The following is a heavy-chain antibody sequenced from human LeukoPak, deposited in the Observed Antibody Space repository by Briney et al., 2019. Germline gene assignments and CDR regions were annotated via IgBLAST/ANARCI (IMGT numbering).Heavy chain of an antibody. CDR1: GYTFTSYY. J-gene: IGHJ5*02. V-gene: IGHV1-46*01. CDR2: INPSGGST. CDR3: ARGYSGYDLFLNWFDP. D-gene: IGHD5-12*01. Sequence: GASVKVSCKASGYTFTSYYMHWVRQAPGQGLEWMGIINPSGGSTSYAQKFQGRVTMTRDTSTSTVYMELGSLRSEDTAVYYCARGYSGYDLFLNWFDPWGQGTLVAVSS.